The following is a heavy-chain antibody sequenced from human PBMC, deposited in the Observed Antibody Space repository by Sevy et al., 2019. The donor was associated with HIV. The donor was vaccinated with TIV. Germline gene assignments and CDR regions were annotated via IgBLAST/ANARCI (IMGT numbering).Heavy chain of an antibody. CDR2: IKSKTDGGTT. CDR3: TTGAYYYDSGGYRGFDY. J-gene: IGHJ4*02. D-gene: IGHD3-22*01. V-gene: IGHV3-15*01. Sequence: GGSLRLSCAASGFTFNNAWMSWVRQAPVKGLEWVGRIKSKTDGGTTDYAAPVKGRFTISRDDSKNTLYLQMNSLKTEDTAVYYCTTGAYYYDSGGYRGFDYWGQGTLVTVSS. CDR1: GFTFNNAW.